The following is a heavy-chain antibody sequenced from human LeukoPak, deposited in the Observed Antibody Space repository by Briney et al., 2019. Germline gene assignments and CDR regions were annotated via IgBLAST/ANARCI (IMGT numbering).Heavy chain of an antibody. D-gene: IGHD3-3*01. J-gene: IGHJ3*02. Sequence: GGSLRLSCAASGFTFTMFSMNWLRQAPGKGLEWIAFIRGRSDTTYYADSVQGRFTISRDNAEDSVYLQMNSLRVEDTAVYYCARTYDFGIGPPGDAFDNWGQGALVTVFS. CDR3: ARTYDFGIGPPGDAFDN. V-gene: IGHV3-48*01. CDR1: GFTFTMFS. CDR2: IRGRSDTT.